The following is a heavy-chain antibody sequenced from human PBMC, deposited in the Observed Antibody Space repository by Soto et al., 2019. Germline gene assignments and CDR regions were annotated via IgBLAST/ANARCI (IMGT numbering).Heavy chain of an antibody. D-gene: IGHD2-2*01. V-gene: IGHV3-23*01. CDR2: ISGSGGST. CDR3: AKDARSAAIYYYYYMDV. Sequence: GGSLRLSCAASGFPFSSYAMSWVRQAPGKGLEWVSAISGSGGSTYYADSVKGRFTISRDNSKNTLYLQMNSLRAEDTAVYYCAKDARSAAIYYYYYMDVWGKGTTVTVSS. J-gene: IGHJ6*03. CDR1: GFPFSSYA.